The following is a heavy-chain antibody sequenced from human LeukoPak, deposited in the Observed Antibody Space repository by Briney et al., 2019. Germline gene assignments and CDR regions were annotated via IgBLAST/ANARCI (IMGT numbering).Heavy chain of an antibody. J-gene: IGHJ4*02. Sequence: ASVKVSCKASGGTFSSYAISWVRQAPGQGLEWMGRIIPILGIANYAQQFQGRVTITADKSTSTAYMELSSLRSEDTAVYYCARERDGYNPRFDYWGQGTLVTVSS. D-gene: IGHD5-24*01. CDR1: GGTFSSYA. CDR3: ARERDGYNPRFDY. CDR2: IIPILGIA. V-gene: IGHV1-69*04.